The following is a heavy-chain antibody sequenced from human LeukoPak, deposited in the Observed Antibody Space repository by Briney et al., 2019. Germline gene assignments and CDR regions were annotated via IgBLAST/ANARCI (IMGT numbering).Heavy chain of an antibody. J-gene: IGHJ4*02. V-gene: IGHV1-69*05. CDR1: GYTFTSYA. CDR2: IIPIFGTA. Sequence: GASVKVSCKASGYTFTSYAISWGRQAPGQGLEWMGRIIPIFGTANYAQKFKGRVTITTDESTSTAYMEMSRLRSADTAVYYCARDLPPYYSGSGSCDYWGQGTLVTVSS. CDR3: ARDLPPYYSGSGSCDY. D-gene: IGHD3-10*01.